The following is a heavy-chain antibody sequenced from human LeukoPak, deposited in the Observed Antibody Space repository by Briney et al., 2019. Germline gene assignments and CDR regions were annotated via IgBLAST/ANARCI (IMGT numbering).Heavy chain of an antibody. CDR2: IYYSGST. D-gene: IGHD1-1*01. Sequence: SETLSLTCTVSGGSISSYYWSWIRQPPGKGLEWIGYIYYSGSTNYNPSLKSRVTISVDTSNNQFSLKLSSVTAADTAVYYCARLRGGNYFDYWGQGTLVTVSS. CDR1: GGSISSYY. V-gene: IGHV4-59*01. CDR3: ARLRGGNYFDY. J-gene: IGHJ4*02.